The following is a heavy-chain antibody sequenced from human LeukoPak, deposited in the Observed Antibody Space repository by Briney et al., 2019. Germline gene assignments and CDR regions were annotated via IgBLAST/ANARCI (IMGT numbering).Heavy chain of an antibody. CDR2: ISYDGSNK. D-gene: IGHD3-3*01. V-gene: IGHV3-30*10. CDR3: ARSSGPTYYDFWSGYYDYYYYYYMDV. CDR1: GFTFSSYA. J-gene: IGHJ6*03. Sequence: QPGGSLRLSCAASGFTFSSYAMHWVRQAPGKGLEWVAVISYDGSNKYYTDSVKGRFTISRDNSKNTLYLQMNSLRAEDTAVYYCARSSGPTYYDFWSGYYDYYYYYYMDVWGKGTTVTVSS.